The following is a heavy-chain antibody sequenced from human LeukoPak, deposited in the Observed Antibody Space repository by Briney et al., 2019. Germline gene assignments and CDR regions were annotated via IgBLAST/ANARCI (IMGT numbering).Heavy chain of an antibody. V-gene: IGHV3-23*01. D-gene: IGHD3-3*01. Sequence: GGSLRLSCAASGFTFSSCAMSWVRQAPGKGLEWVSAISGSGGSTYYADSVKGRFTISRDNSKNTLYLQMNSLRAEDTAVYYCAKDPPRGYDFWSGYADPNWFDPWGQGTLVTVSS. CDR2: ISGSGGST. CDR3: AKDPPRGYDFWSGYADPNWFDP. CDR1: GFTFSSCA. J-gene: IGHJ5*02.